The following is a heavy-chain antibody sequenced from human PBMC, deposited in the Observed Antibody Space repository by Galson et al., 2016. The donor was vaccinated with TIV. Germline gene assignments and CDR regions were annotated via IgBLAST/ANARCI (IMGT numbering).Heavy chain of an antibody. V-gene: IGHV4-38-2*02. J-gene: IGHJ4*02. CDR1: GFSISSGYH. CDR2: IYHTGSP. CDR3: ARDSEHGYSYGY. Sequence: SETLSLTCAVSGFSISSGYHWGWIRQPPGKGLEWIGSIYHTGSPYYNPSLKSRVTISVDTSQNHFSLKLSSVTAADTAVYYCARDSEHGYSYGYWGQGTLVTVTS. D-gene: IGHD5-18*01.